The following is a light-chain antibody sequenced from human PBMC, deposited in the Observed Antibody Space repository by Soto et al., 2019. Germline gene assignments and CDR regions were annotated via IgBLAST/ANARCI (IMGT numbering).Light chain of an antibody. CDR1: SGYSNYK. V-gene: IGLV9-49*01. J-gene: IGLJ2*01. CDR3: GADHGSGSNFFVV. Sequence: QLVLTQPPSASASLEASVTLTCTLSSGYSNYKVDWYQQRPGKGPRFVMRVGTGGIVGSKGDGIPDRFSVLGSGLNRYLTIKNIQEEDESDYHCGADHGSGSNFFVVFGGGTKVTVL. CDR2: VGTGGIVG.